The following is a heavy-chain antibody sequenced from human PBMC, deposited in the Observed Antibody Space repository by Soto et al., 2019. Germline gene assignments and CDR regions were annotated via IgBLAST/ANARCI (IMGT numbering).Heavy chain of an antibody. D-gene: IGHD5-12*01. CDR1: GGTFSSYA. CDR3: ARGREMATTIRYYFDY. J-gene: IGHJ4*02. Sequence: QVQLVQSGAEVKKPGSSVKVSCKASGGTFSSYAISWVRQAPGQGLEWMGGIIPIFGTANYAQKFQGRVTTTADESTSTAYMELSSLRSEDTAVYYCARGREMATTIRYYFDYWGQGTLVTVSS. V-gene: IGHV1-69*12. CDR2: IIPIFGTA.